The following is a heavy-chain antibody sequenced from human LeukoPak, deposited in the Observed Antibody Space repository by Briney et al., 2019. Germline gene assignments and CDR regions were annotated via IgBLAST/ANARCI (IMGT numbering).Heavy chain of an antibody. D-gene: IGHD3-16*01. CDR3: AKIQGGFNWFDP. Sequence: SETLSLTCAVYGGSFSGYYWSWIRQPPGKGLEWIGEINHSGSTNYNPSLKSRVTMSVDTSNNQFSLKVKYVTAADTAVYYCAKIQGGFNWFDPWGQGTPVTVSS. CDR2: INHSGST. CDR1: GGSFSGYY. J-gene: IGHJ5*02. V-gene: IGHV4-34*01.